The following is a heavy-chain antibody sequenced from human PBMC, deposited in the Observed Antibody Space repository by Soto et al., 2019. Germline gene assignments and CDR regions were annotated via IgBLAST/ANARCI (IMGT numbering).Heavy chain of an antibody. CDR1: GGSINSYF. V-gene: IGHV4-59*01. J-gene: IGHJ4*02. D-gene: IGHD3-10*01. Sequence: PXETLCLTGTVSGGSINSYFWSWIRQSPGKGLEWIGHIYYSGSTSYSPSLKSRVSISVDTSKNQFSLEVHSVTAADTAVYYCARAGTNMVQFDYWGQGTLVTVSS. CDR2: IYYSGST. CDR3: ARAGTNMVQFDY.